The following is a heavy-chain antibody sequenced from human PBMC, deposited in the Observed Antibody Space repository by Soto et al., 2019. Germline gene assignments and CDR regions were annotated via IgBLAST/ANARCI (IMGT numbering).Heavy chain of an antibody. CDR2: INSDGSST. CDR3: ARVSYFDSGTPTY. D-gene: IGHD3-10*01. CDR1: GFTVRGYW. Sequence: PGGSLRLSCAASGFTVRGYWMHWVRQAPGKGLVWVSRINSDGSSTNYADSVKGRFTISRDNAKNTLYLQMNSLRDEDTAMYYCARVSYFDSGTPTYWGQGTLVTVSS. J-gene: IGHJ4*02. V-gene: IGHV3-74*01.